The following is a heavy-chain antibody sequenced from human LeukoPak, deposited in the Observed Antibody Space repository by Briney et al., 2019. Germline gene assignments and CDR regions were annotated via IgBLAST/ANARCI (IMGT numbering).Heavy chain of an antibody. V-gene: IGHV4-39*01. Sequence: PSETLSLTCTVSGGSISSSNYYWGWIRQPPGKGLEWIGSIYYSGSTYYNPSLKSRVTISVDTSKNQFSLKLSSVTAADTAVYYCARWGLDWFDPWGQGTLVTVSS. D-gene: IGHD3-16*01. CDR1: GGSISSSNYY. CDR3: ARWGLDWFDP. J-gene: IGHJ5*02. CDR2: IYYSGST.